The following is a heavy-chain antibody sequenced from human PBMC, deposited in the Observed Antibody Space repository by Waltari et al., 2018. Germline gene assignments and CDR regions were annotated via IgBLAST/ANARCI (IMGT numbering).Heavy chain of an antibody. CDR1: GFTFDDYA. CDR3: AKEGSKRGGFDT. V-gene: IGHV3-9*03. J-gene: IGHJ3*02. Sequence: EAQLVESGGGLVQPGRSLTLSCAASGFTFDDYAMHWFRQVPGKGLEWVSGISGTSISTGYADSVKGRFTTSRDNAKNSVFLHMNSLRPEDMALYYCAKEGSKRGGFDTWGQGTMVTVTS. CDR2: ISGTSIST.